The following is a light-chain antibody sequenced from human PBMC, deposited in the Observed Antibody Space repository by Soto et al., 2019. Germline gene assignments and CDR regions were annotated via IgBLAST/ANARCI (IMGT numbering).Light chain of an antibody. CDR2: DVS. CDR3: SSYTSSSTV. J-gene: IGLJ1*01. CDR1: SSDVGGYNY. V-gene: IGLV2-14*01. Sequence: QSVLTQPASVSGSPGQSITISCTGTSSDVGGYNYVSWYQQHPGKAPKLMIYDVSNRPSGVSNRFSGSKSGNTASLTISGLQAEDEADYYCSSYTSSSTVFGTGTSSPS.